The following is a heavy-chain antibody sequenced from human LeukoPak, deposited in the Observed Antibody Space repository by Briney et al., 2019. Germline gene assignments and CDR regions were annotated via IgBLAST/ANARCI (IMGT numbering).Heavy chain of an antibody. V-gene: IGHV4-59*08. D-gene: IGHD3-9*01. CDR3: ARQGYDILTGYIDAFDI. Sequence: SGTLSLTCTVSGGSISSYYWSWIRQPPGKGLEWIGYISYSGSTNYNPSLKSRVTISIDTSKNQFSLKLRSVTAADTAIYYCARQGYDILTGYIDAFDIWGQGTMVTVSS. CDR1: GGSISSYY. CDR2: ISYSGST. J-gene: IGHJ3*02.